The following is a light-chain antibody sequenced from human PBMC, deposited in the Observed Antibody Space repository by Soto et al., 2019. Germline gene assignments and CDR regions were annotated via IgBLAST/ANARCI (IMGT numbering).Light chain of an antibody. V-gene: IGLV1-40*01. CDR3: QAYDVSLKL. J-gene: IGLJ2*01. CDR1: SSNIGAGSD. Sequence: QPVLTQPPSVSGAPGQRVTISCTGSSSNIGAGSDVHWYQQLPGTAPKLLIYDNNHRPSGVPDRFSGSKSGTSASLAIPGLQAEDEYDYYSQAYDVSLKLFGGGTKLTVL. CDR2: DNN.